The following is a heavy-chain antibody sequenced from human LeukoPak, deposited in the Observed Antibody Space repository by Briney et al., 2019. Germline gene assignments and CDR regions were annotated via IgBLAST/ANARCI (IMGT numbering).Heavy chain of an antibody. CDR3: AREQWLEYFDY. CDR1: GGSISSYY. D-gene: IGHD6-19*01. CDR2: IYYSGST. V-gene: IGHV4-59*01. Sequence: SETLSLTCTVSGGSISSYYWSWIRQPPGKGLEWIGYIYYSGSTNYNPSLKSRVTISVDTSKNQFSLKLSSVTAADTAVYYCAREQWLEYFDYWGQGTLVTVSS. J-gene: IGHJ4*02.